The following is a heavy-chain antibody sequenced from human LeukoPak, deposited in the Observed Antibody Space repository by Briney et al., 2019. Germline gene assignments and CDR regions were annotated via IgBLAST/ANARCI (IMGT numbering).Heavy chain of an antibody. V-gene: IGHV4-39*01. CDR3: ASQPVKYNSGWYLGGSSYYYYYMDV. D-gene: IGHD6-19*01. Sequence: SETLSLTCTVSGGSFNSSTYYWGWIRQSPGKGLEWIGSISHSGGTYYNPYLESRISISIDTSKNQFSLSLNSVTAADTAVYYCASQPVKYNSGWYLGGSSYYYYYMDVWGKGTTVTVSS. CDR2: ISHSGGT. CDR1: GGSFNSSTYY. J-gene: IGHJ6*03.